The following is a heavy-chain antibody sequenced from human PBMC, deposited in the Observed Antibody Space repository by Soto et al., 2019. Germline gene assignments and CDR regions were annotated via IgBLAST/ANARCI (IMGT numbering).Heavy chain of an antibody. D-gene: IGHD3-10*01. CDR1: GFTFSSYG. J-gene: IGHJ6*02. V-gene: IGHV3-30*18. Sequence: GGSLRLSCAASGFTFSSYGMHWVRQAPGKGLEWVAVISYDGSNKYYADSVKGRFTISRDNSKNTLYLQMNSLRAEDTAVYYCAKSLWFGEPSGDYYGMDVWGQGTTVTVSS. CDR2: ISYDGSNK. CDR3: AKSLWFGEPSGDYYGMDV.